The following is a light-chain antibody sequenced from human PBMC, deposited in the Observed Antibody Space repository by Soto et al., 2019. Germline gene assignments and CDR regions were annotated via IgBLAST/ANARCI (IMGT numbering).Light chain of an antibody. V-gene: IGKV3-11*01. J-gene: IGKJ5*01. Sequence: EIVMTQSPATLSVSPGERATLSCRASQSVSSTVAWYQQKPGQAPRLLIYDASNRATGIPDRFSGGGSGTDFTLTISSLEPEDFAVYYCQQRSNLPPTFGQGTRLEIK. CDR2: DAS. CDR1: QSVSST. CDR3: QQRSNLPPT.